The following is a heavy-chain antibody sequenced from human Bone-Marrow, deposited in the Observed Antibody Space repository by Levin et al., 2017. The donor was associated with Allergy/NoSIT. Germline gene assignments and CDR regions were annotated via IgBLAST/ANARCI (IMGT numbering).Heavy chain of an antibody. Sequence: GESLKISCKMSGYSYTSGYSLTGNWIGWVRQMPGKGLEYLGMIFPRDSDTRYHPSFQGQVSMSVDKSTNTVFLQWDSLKASDTDTYFCARGGCSSASCPWYFDTWGQGTSVTVS. CDR3: ARGGCSSASCPWYFDT. CDR2: IFPRDSDT. J-gene: IGHJ5*02. CDR1: GYSYTSGYSLTGNW. D-gene: IGHD2-2*01. V-gene: IGHV5-51*01.